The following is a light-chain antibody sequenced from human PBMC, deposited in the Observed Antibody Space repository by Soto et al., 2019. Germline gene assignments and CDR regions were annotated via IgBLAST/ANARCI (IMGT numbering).Light chain of an antibody. CDR3: HQRSSWPLT. CDR1: QSVSSSS. CDR2: DAS. V-gene: IGKV3D-20*02. Sequence: VVLTQSPCTLSLSPVESCTLSFSASQSVSSSSLAWYQQKPGQAPRLLMYDASHRATGIPARFSGSGSGTDFTLNISSLEPEDFAVYYCHQRSSWPLTFGGGTKVDIK. J-gene: IGKJ4*01.